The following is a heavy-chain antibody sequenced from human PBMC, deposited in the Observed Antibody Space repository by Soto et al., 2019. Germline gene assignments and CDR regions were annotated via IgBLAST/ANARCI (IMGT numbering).Heavy chain of an antibody. CDR2: ISGSGGST. CDR3: AKDEVGAVYYYYYGMDV. D-gene: IGHD1-26*01. Sequence: EVQLLESGGGLVQPGGSLRLSCAASGFTFSSYAMSWVRQAPGKGLEGFSAISGSGGSTYYADSVKGRFTISRDNSKNALYLQMNSLRAEDTAVYYCAKDEVGAVYYYYYGMDVWGQGTTVTVSS. CDR1: GFTFSSYA. J-gene: IGHJ6*02. V-gene: IGHV3-23*01.